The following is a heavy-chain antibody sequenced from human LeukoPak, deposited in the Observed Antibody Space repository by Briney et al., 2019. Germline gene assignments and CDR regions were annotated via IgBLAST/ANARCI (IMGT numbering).Heavy chain of an antibody. Sequence: GGSLRLSCAASGFTFSSYWMHWVRQAPGKGLVWVSRINTDGSSTTYADSVKGRFTISRDNAKNTLYLQMNSLRAEDTAVYYCARRNDYALGYYYYYYMDVWGKGTTVTVSS. CDR1: GFTFSSYW. CDR2: INTDGSST. D-gene: IGHD4-17*01. V-gene: IGHV3-74*01. J-gene: IGHJ6*03. CDR3: ARRNDYALGYYYYYYMDV.